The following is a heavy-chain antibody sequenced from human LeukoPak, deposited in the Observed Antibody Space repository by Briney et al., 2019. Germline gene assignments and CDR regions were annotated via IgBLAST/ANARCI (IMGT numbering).Heavy chain of an antibody. Sequence: SETLSLTCTVSGGSISSYYWSWIRQPPGEGLEWIGHIYYSGSTNYNPSLKSRVTISVDTSKNHFSLQLSSVTAADTAVYYCARQGEGNYDILTGPPENYGMDVWGQGTTVTVSS. CDR3: ARQGEGNYDILTGPPENYGMDV. V-gene: IGHV4-59*08. J-gene: IGHJ6*02. CDR1: GGSISSYY. D-gene: IGHD3-9*01. CDR2: IYYSGST.